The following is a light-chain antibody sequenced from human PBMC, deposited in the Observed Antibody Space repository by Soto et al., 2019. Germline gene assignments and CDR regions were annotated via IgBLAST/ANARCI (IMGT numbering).Light chain of an antibody. CDR1: ESVSRW. V-gene: IGKV1-5*03. CDR2: QAS. Sequence: DIQMTQSPSTLSASVGDRVTITCRASESVSRWVAWYQQKPARTPKLLIYQASTLETGVPSRFSGSGSGTEFTLTISSLQPDVFATYYCQQYNAYSQAFGQGTKVEIK. J-gene: IGKJ1*01. CDR3: QQYNAYSQA.